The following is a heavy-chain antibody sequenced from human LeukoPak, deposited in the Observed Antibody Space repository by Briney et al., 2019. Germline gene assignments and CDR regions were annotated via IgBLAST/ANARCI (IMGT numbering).Heavy chain of an antibody. CDR3: ARDPHYYDSSGYYGIFDY. CDR2: ISSSSSYI. J-gene: IGHJ4*02. Sequence: GGSLRLSCAASGFTFSSYSMKSVRQAPGKGLEWVSSISSSSSYIYYADSVKGRFTISRDNAKNSLYLQMNSLRAEDTAVYYCARDPHYYDSSGYYGIFDYWGQGTLVTVSS. D-gene: IGHD3-22*01. V-gene: IGHV3-21*01. CDR1: GFTFSSYS.